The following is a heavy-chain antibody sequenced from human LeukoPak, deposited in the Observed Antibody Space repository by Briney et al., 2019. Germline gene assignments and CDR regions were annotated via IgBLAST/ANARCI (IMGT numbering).Heavy chain of an antibody. CDR3: ARGIRDCSRTTCYQPFDY. D-gene: IGHD2-2*01. V-gene: IGHV3-21*04. Sequence: AASGFTFSSYSMNWVRQAPGKGLEWVSSIRSSSSYIYYADSVKGRFTISRDKSKNTLYLQMSSLRAEDTAVYYCARGIRDCSRTTCYQPFDYWGQGALVTVSS. CDR2: IRSSSSYI. J-gene: IGHJ4*02. CDR1: GFTFSSYS.